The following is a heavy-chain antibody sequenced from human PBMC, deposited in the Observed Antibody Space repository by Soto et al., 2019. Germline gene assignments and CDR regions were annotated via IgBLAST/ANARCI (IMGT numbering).Heavy chain of an antibody. Sequence: QVQLQESGPGLVKPSQTLSLTCTVSGGSISSGGYYWSWIRQQPGKGLEWIGYIYYSGSTYYNPSLKILVTVSLDTSNNMSSLNLGSVTAADTAVYYCARAIVLVPAAYFDYWGQGTLVTVSS. D-gene: IGHD2-2*01. CDR2: IYYSGST. J-gene: IGHJ4*02. CDR1: GGSISSGGYY. V-gene: IGHV4-31*01. CDR3: ARAIVLVPAAYFDY.